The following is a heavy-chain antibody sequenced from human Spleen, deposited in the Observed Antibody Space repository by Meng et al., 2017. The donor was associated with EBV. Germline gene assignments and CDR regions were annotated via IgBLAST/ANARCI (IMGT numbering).Heavy chain of an antibody. J-gene: IGHJ5*02. Sequence: EVQLVESGGGWIQPGGSLRLSCAASGFTVSTNYMSWVRQAPGKGLEWVSLIYSGGSPFYADSVKGRFTISRDNSKNTLYLQMNSLRAEDTAMYYCARDSGNRWFDPWGQGTLVTVSS. CDR3: ARDSGNRWFDP. V-gene: IGHV3-53*01. CDR2: IYSGGSP. CDR1: GFTVSTNY.